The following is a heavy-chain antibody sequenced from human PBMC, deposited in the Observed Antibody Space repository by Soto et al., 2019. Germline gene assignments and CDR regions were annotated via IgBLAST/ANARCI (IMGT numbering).Heavy chain of an antibody. Sequence: HVQLQASGPGLVAPSQTLALTCTVSGGSISSGNYYWTWIRQHPGKGLEWIGYIYYTGSSYYNPSLKSRVTLSIYTSRNQCSLKLSSVTAADTAVYSFSRCVTRKRFDPWGQGTMVTVSS. CDR1: GGSISSGNYY. CDR2: IYYTGSS. CDR3: SRCVTRKRFDP. J-gene: IGHJ5*02. V-gene: IGHV4-31*03.